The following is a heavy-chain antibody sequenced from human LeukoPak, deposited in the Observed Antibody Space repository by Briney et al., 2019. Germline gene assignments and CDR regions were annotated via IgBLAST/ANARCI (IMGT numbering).Heavy chain of an antibody. CDR3: ARGSRYFDY. V-gene: IGHV1-46*01. J-gene: IGHJ4*02. D-gene: IGHD3-10*01. CDR1: GYTFTSDY. CDR2: INPSGGSM. Sequence: TSVKVSCKASGYTFTSDYMHWVRQAPGQGLEWMGIINPSGGSMNYAQNFQGRVTMTRDTSTSTVYMELSSLTSEDTAVYYCARGSRYFDYWGQGTLATVSS.